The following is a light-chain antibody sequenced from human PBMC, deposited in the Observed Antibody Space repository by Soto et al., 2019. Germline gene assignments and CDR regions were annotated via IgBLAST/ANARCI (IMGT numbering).Light chain of an antibody. V-gene: IGKV1-33*01. CDR1: QNINNY. CDR3: QQYENLPT. J-gene: IGKJ5*01. CDR2: DAS. Sequence: DIQMTQSPSSLSASVGDRVTITCRASQNINNYLNWYQQKPGRAPKLLIYDASNLEAGVPSRLRGSGSGTDFTFTIRRLQPEDIATYYCQQYENLPTFGQGTRLEIK.